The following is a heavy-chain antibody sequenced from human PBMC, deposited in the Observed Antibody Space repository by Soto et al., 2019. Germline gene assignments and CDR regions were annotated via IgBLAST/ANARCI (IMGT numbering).Heavy chain of an antibody. J-gene: IGHJ4*02. D-gene: IGHD3-10*01. CDR1: GFNFNTYF. V-gene: IGHV3-30*03. CDR3: ARDGGHGSNSDLAY. CDR2: IFPNGRDK. Sequence: QVQLVQSGGGVVQPGRSLRLSCAASGFNFNTYFMHWVRQAPGKGLEWVAMIFPNGRDKEYADSVKGRFTISRDNFNNTMYLQMDSLSPEDRAVFSCARDGGHGSNSDLAYWGQGALVTVSS.